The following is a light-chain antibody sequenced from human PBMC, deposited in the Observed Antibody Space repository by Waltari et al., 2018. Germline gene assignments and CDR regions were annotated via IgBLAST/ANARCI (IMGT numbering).Light chain of an antibody. CDR3: QQSYSTPFT. CDR1: TSISSY. V-gene: IGKV1-39*01. J-gene: IGKJ4*01. Sequence: DIQMTQAPSSLSASVGDRVTITCRASTSISSYLNWYQQKPGKAPKLLIYAASSLQSGVPSRFSGSGSGTDFTLTISSLQPEDFATYYCQQSYSTPFTFGGGTKVEIK. CDR2: AAS.